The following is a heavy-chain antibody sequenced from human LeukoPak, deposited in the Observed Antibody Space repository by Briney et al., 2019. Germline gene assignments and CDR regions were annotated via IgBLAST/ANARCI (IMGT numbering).Heavy chain of an antibody. J-gene: IGHJ4*02. CDR2: ISGSGSIT. Sequence: PGGSLRLSCSASGFTFSGYSMGWVRQAPGKGLQRVSSISGSGSITYYIDSVGGRFTISRDNSKNTMYLQMNSLRAEDTAVYYCARGRGGDYVPSRFDYWGQGTLVTVSS. D-gene: IGHD4-17*01. V-gene: IGHV3-23*01. CDR1: GFTFSGYS. CDR3: ARGRGGDYVPSRFDY.